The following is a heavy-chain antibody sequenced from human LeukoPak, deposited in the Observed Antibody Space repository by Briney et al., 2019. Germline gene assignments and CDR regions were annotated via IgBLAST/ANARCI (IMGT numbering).Heavy chain of an antibody. V-gene: IGHV1-8*01. Sequence: ASVKVSCKASGYTFTSYDINWVRQATGQGLEWMGWMNPNSGNTGYAQKFQGRVTMTRNTSISTAYMELSSLRSEDTAVYYCARGRFPRRYSSGWYPFDYWGQGTLVTVSS. CDR2: MNPNSGNT. J-gene: IGHJ4*02. CDR3: ARGRFPRRYSSGWYPFDY. CDR1: GYTFTSYD. D-gene: IGHD6-19*01.